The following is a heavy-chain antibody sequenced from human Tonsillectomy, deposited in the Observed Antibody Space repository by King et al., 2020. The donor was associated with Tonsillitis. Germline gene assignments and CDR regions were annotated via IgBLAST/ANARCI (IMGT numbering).Heavy chain of an antibody. J-gene: IGHJ3*02. V-gene: IGHV3-13*01. CDR3: ARANTYYYDSSGYYYSKAFDI. CDR2: IGTAGDT. D-gene: IGHD3-22*01. CDR1: GFTFSSYD. Sequence: VQLVESGGGLVQPGGSLRLSCAASGFTFSSYDMHWVRHATGKGLEWVSAIGTAGDTYYPGSVKGRFTISRENAKNSLYLQMNSLRAGDTAVYYCARANTYYYDSSGYYYSKAFDIWGQGTMVTVSS.